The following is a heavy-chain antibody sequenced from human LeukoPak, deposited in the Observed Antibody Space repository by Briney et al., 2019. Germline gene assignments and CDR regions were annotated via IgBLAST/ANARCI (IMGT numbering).Heavy chain of an antibody. V-gene: IGHV3-64*01. CDR2: ISSNGGST. D-gene: IGHD3-3*01. CDR3: ARNLYYDFWSGPSAY. Sequence: GGSLRLSCAASGFTFSSYAMHWVRQAPGKGLEYVSAISSNGGSTYYANSVKGRFTISRDNSKNTLYLQMGSLRAEDMAVYYCARNLYYDFWSGPSAYWGQGTLVTVSS. CDR1: GFTFSSYA. J-gene: IGHJ4*02.